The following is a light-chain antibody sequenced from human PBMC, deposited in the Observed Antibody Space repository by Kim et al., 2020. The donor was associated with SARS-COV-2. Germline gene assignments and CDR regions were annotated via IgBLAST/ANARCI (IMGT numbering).Light chain of an antibody. V-gene: IGLV2-8*01. J-gene: IGLJ1*01. CDR2: EVS. Sequence: QSALTQPPSASGSPGQSVTISCTGTSSDVGGYNYVSWYQQHPGKAPKLMIYEVSKRPSGVPDRFSGSKSGNTASLTVSGLQAEDEADYYCSSYASSNKVFGTGTKVTVL. CDR3: SSYASSNKV. CDR1: SSDVGGYNY.